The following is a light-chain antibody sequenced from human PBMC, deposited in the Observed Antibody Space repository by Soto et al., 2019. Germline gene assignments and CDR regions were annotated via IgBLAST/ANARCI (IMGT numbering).Light chain of an antibody. CDR3: QQYNNYGSWT. Sequence: DIQMTQSPSTLSASVGVRVTITCRASQSISAGLAWYQQKPGKAPKLLIYKASSLESGVPSRFSGSGSGTEFTLTISSLQPDDFATYYCQQYNNYGSWTFGQGTKVEIK. V-gene: IGKV1-5*03. CDR2: KAS. J-gene: IGKJ1*01. CDR1: QSISAG.